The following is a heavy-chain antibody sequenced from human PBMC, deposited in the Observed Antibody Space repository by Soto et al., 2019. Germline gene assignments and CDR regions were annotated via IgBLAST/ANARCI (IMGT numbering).Heavy chain of an antibody. CDR1: GGSFSGYY. D-gene: IGHD6-6*01. CDR2: INHSGST. V-gene: IGHV4-34*01. J-gene: IGHJ4*02. CDR3: ARGPFMAARPSVPRRAIDY. Sequence: LSLTCAVYGGSFSGYYWSWIRQPPGKGLEWIGEINHSGSTNYNPSLKSRVTISVDTSKNQFSLKLSSVTAADTAVYYCARGPFMAARPSVPRRAIDYWGQGTLVTVSS.